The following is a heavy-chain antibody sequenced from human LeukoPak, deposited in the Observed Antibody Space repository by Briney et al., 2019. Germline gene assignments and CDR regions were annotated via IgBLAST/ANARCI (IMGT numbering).Heavy chain of an antibody. CDR3: ARDRLGDGYIREFDS. Sequence: GGSLRLSCAASGFTFSSYGIHWVRQSPGKGLEWVSYISSSGSTIYYADSVKGRFTISRDNAESSIYLHMNSLRDDDTAIYYCARDRLGDGYIREFDSWGQGTLVTVSS. D-gene: IGHD5-24*01. CDR1: GFTFSSYG. V-gene: IGHV3-48*02. CDR2: ISSSGSTI. J-gene: IGHJ4*02.